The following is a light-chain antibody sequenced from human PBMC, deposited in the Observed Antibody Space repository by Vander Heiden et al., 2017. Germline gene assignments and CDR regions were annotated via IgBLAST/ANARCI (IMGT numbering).Light chain of an antibody. CDR2: EVS. CDR3: RHRIKLPRT. CDR1: QSLVHTDGRTY. Sequence: DVVMTQTPLSLSVAPGQPASISCKSSQSLVHTDGRTYMYSFLQKAGQPPQPLIYEVSNRFSGGPETFSASGSGTEFTLKISRVEPEDVGVYYCRHRIKLPRTFGQRTKVEIK. V-gene: IGKV2D-29*01. J-gene: IGKJ1*01.